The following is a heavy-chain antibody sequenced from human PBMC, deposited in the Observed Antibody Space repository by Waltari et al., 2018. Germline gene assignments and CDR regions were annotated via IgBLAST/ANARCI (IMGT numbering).Heavy chain of an antibody. CDR3: AREVPSYSSGWYSDY. CDR2: IYTSGST. Sequence: QVQLQESGPGLVKPSETLSLTCTVSGGSISSYYWSWIRQPAGKGLEWIGRIYTSGSTTYNPSLKSRVTMSVDTSKNQFSLKLSSVTAADTAVYYCAREVPSYSSGWYSDYWGQGTLVTVSS. V-gene: IGHV4-4*07. D-gene: IGHD6-19*01. J-gene: IGHJ4*02. CDR1: GGSISSYY.